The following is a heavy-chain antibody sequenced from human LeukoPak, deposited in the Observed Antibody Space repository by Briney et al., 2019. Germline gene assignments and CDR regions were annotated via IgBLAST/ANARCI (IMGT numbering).Heavy chain of an antibody. Sequence: PGGSLRLSCAASGFTVSSNYMTWVRQAPGKGLEGVSFIYSTGSTYYADSVKDRFTVSRDNSQNTLYLQMNSLRPEDTAVYYCARSHSPRPGIGVAGYGGYFDCWGQGTLVTVSS. CDR2: IYSTGST. V-gene: IGHV3-66*01. D-gene: IGHD6-19*01. CDR3: ARSHSPRPGIGVAGYGGYFDC. CDR1: GFTVSSNY. J-gene: IGHJ4*02.